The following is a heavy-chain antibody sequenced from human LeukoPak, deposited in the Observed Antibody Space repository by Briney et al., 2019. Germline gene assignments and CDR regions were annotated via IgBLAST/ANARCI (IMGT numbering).Heavy chain of an antibody. V-gene: IGHV4-34*01. J-gene: IGHJ4*02. Sequence: SEALSLTCAVYGGSITGYYWSWIRQTPGRGLEWVGEIHYTGATSYNPSLKSRATISTDTSKNQFSLRLSSVTAADTAVYYCARGNILTGYCFDFWGQGALVTVSS. D-gene: IGHD3-9*01. CDR3: ARGNILTGYCFDF. CDR1: GGSITGYY. CDR2: IHYTGAT.